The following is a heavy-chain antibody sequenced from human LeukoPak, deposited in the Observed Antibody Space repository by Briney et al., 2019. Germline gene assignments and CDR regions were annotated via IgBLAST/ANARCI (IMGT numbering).Heavy chain of an antibody. V-gene: IGHV4-31*03. CDR1: RGSISSGGFY. J-gene: IGHJ3*02. CDR2: IYYSGRT. Sequence: KASETLSLTCTVSRGSISSGGFYWSWVRQHPGKGLEWIGFIYYSGRTYYNPSLKSRVTISIEKSENQFSLRLRSVTAADTAVYYCTRGLLYSNDVLYDAFDIWGQGTMVTVSS. CDR3: TRGLLYSNDVLYDAFDI. D-gene: IGHD1-1*01.